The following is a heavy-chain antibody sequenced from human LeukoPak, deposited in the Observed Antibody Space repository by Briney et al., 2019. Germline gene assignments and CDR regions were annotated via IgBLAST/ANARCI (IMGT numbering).Heavy chain of an antibody. CDR1: GFTFSSYA. D-gene: IGHD1-26*01. CDR2: ISSNGGST. Sequence: GGSLRLSCSAYGFTFSSYAMHWVRQAPGKGLEYVSAISSNGGSTYYADSVKGRFTISRDNSKNTLYLQMSSLRAEDTAVYYCVKGHLAWELGDYFDHWGQGTLVTVSS. J-gene: IGHJ4*02. CDR3: VKGHLAWELGDYFDH. V-gene: IGHV3-64D*09.